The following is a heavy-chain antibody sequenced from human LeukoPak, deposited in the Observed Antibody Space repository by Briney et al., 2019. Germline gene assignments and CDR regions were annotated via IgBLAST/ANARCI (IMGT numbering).Heavy chain of an antibody. CDR3: ANKHYYYYYMDV. CDR1: GFTASSNY. Sequence: TGGSLRLSCAASGFTASSNYMSWVRQAPGKGLEWVSVIYSGGSTYYADSVKGRFTISRDNSKNTLYLQMNSLRAEDTAVYYCANKHYYYYYMDVWGKGTTVTVSS. CDR2: IYSGGST. J-gene: IGHJ6*03. V-gene: IGHV3-66*02.